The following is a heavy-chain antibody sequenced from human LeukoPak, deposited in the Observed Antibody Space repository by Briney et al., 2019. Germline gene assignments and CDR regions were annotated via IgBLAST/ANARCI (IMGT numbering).Heavy chain of an antibody. CDR3: ARGAIVGATNFDY. V-gene: IGHV4-59*02. J-gene: IGHJ4*02. D-gene: IGHD1-26*01. CDR1: GGSVSSYY. CDR2: IYYSGST. Sequence: PSETLSLTCTVSGGSVSSYYWSWIRQPPGKGLEWIGYIYYSGSTNYNPSLKSRVTISVDTSKNQFSLKLSSVTAADTAVYYSARGAIVGATNFDYWGQGTLVTVSS.